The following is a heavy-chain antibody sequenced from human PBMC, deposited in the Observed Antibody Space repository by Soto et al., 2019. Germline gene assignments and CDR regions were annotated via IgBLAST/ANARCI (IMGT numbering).Heavy chain of an antibody. Sequence: SETLSLTCTVSGGSISSYYWSWIRQPPGKGLEWIGYIYYSGSTNYNPSLKSRVTISVDTSKNQFSLKLSSVTAADTAVYYCARGSITGTTFAFDIWGQGTMVTVSS. J-gene: IGHJ3*02. CDR1: GGSISSYY. D-gene: IGHD1-20*01. CDR2: IYYSGST. CDR3: ARGSITGTTFAFDI. V-gene: IGHV4-59*01.